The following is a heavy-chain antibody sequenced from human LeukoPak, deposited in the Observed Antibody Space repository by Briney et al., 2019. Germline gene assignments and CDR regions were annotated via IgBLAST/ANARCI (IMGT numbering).Heavy chain of an antibody. CDR1: GYTFSSCY. J-gene: IGHJ4*02. D-gene: IGHD2-15*01. CDR2: INPSGGST. V-gene: IGHV1-46*01. CDR3: ARARSSASASSDY. Sequence: GASVKVSCKASGYTFSSCYIHWVRQAPGQGLEWIGIINPSGGSTRYAQKFQDRVTMTRDTSTSIVYMELSSLRSEDTAVYYCARARSSASASSDYWGQGSLVTVSS.